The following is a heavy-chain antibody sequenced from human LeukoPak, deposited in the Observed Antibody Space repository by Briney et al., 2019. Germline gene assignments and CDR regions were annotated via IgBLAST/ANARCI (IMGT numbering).Heavy chain of an antibody. Sequence: SETLSLTCAVYGGSFSGYYWSWIRQPPGKGLEWIGEINHSGSTNYNPSLKSRVTISVDTSKNQFSLKLSSVTAADTAVYYCARVYSSSSYNWFDPWGQGTLVTVSS. D-gene: IGHD6-13*01. J-gene: IGHJ5*02. CDR2: INHSGST. CDR3: ARVYSSSSYNWFDP. CDR1: GGSFSGYY. V-gene: IGHV4-34*01.